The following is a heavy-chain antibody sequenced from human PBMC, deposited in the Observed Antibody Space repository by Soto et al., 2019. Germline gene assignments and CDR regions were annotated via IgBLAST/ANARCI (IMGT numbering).Heavy chain of an antibody. CDR3: ASPKPTYGDYAWDY. V-gene: IGHV4-39*01. CDR2: IYYSGST. D-gene: IGHD4-17*01. CDR1: GGSISSSSYY. J-gene: IGHJ4*02. Sequence: SETLSLTCTVSGGSISSSSYYWGWIRQPPGKGLEWIGSIYYSGSTYYNPSLKSRVTISVDTSKNQFSLKLSSVTAADTAVYYCASPKPTYGDYAWDYWGQGTLVTVSS.